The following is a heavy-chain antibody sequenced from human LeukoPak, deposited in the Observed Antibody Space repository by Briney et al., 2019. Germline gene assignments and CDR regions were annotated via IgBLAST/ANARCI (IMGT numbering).Heavy chain of an antibody. CDR2: IYSGGST. CDR1: GFTASSNY. Sequence: GGSLRLSCAASGFTASSNYMSWVRQAPGKGLEWVSVIYSGGSTYYADSVKGRFTISRDNSKNTLYLQMNSLRAEDTAVYYCARVGGGNSGSNWFAPWGQGTLVTVSS. D-gene: IGHD4-23*01. CDR3: ARVGGGNSGSNWFAP. V-gene: IGHV3-53*01. J-gene: IGHJ5*02.